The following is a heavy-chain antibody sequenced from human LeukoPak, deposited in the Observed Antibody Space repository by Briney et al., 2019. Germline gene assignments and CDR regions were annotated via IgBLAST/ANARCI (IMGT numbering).Heavy chain of an antibody. D-gene: IGHD3-22*01. CDR3: ARTYVDYYDSSGSDY. V-gene: IGHV1-18*01. J-gene: IGHJ4*02. Sequence: ASVKVSCKASGYTFTSYGMSWVRQAPGQGLEWMGWISAYNGNTNYAQKLQGRVTMTTDTSTSTAYMELRSLRSDDTAVYYCARTYVDYYDSSGSDYWGQGTLVTVSS. CDR2: ISAYNGNT. CDR1: GYTFTSYG.